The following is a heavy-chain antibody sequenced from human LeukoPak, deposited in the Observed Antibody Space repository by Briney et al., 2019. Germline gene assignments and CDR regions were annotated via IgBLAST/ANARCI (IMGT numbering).Heavy chain of an antibody. D-gene: IGHD3-9*01. CDR3: ARDGAYDILTGFPNWFDP. CDR2: ISAYNGNT. V-gene: IGHV1-18*01. J-gene: IGHJ5*02. CDR1: GYTFTSYG. Sequence: ASVKVSCKASGYTFTSYGISWVRQAPGQGLEWMGWISAYNGNTNYAQKLQGRVTMTTDTSTSTAYMELSSLRSEDTAVYYCARDGAYDILTGFPNWFDPWGQGTLVTVSS.